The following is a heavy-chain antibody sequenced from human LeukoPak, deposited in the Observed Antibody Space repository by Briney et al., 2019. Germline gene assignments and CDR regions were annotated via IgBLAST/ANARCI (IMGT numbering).Heavy chain of an antibody. CDR2: IKQDGSEK. V-gene: IGHV3-7*03. D-gene: IGHD3-22*01. CDR3: ARGGYYYGQYFGLTDAFDI. Sequence: PGGSLRLSCAVSGFSFTNVWMNWVRQAPGKGLEWVANIKQDGSEKYYVDSVKGRFTISRDNAKNSLYLQMNSLRAEDTAVYYCARGGYYYGQYFGLTDAFDIWGQGTMVTVSS. CDR1: GFSFTNVW. J-gene: IGHJ3*02.